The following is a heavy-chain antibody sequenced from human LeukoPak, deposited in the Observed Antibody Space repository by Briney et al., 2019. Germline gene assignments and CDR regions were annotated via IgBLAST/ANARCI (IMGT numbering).Heavy chain of an antibody. CDR1: GGSISSYY. CDR2: IYYSGST. V-gene: IGHV4-59*12. D-gene: IGHD3-22*01. CDR3: ARSNLIYYYYGMDV. Sequence: PSETLSLTCTVSGGSISSYYWSWIRQPPGKGLEWIGYIYYSGSTYYNPSLKSRVTISVDTSKNQFSLKLSSVTAADTAVYYCARSNLIYYYYGMDVWGQGTTVTVSS. J-gene: IGHJ6*02.